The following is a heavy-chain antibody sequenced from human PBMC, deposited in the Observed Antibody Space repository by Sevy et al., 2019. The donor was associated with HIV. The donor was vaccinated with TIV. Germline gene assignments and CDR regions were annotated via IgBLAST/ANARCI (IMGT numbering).Heavy chain of an antibody. J-gene: IGHJ6*02. D-gene: IGHD3-3*01. Sequence: GGSLRLSCAASGFTFSSYGMHWVRQAPGKGLEWVAVIWYDGSNKYYAYSVKGRFTISRDNSKNTLYLQMNSLRAEDTAVYYCARDLTIFGVVIYYYYGMDVWGQGTTVTVSS. CDR1: GFTFSSYG. V-gene: IGHV3-33*01. CDR3: ARDLTIFGVVIYYYYGMDV. CDR2: IWYDGSNK.